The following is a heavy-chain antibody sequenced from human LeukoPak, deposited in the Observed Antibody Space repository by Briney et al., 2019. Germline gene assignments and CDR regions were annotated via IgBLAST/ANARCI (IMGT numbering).Heavy chain of an antibody. CDR3: ARAGYSYDWPCFDY. J-gene: IGHJ4*02. CDR2: ISASSSHI. D-gene: IGHD5-18*01. Sequence: GGSLRLSCAASGFTFSSYSMNWVRQAPGKGLEWVSSISASSSHINYADSVKGRFTTSRDNAKNSLYLQMSSLRVEDTAVFYCARAGYSYDWPCFDYWGQGTLVTVSS. V-gene: IGHV3-21*01. CDR1: GFTFSSYS.